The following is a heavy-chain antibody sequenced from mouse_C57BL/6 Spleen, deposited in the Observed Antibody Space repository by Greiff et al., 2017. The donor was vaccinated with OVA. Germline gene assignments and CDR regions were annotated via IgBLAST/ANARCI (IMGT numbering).Heavy chain of an antibody. CDR3: ARQGYYGSSSWYFDV. V-gene: IGHV5-12*01. J-gene: IGHJ1*03. Sequence: EVKVVESGGGLVQPGGSLKLSCAASGFTFSDYYMYWVRQTPEKRLEWVAYISNGGGSTYYPDTVKGRFTISRDNAKNTLYLQMSRLKSEDTAMYYCARQGYYGSSSWYFDVWGTGTTVTVSS. CDR1: GFTFSDYY. CDR2: ISNGGGST. D-gene: IGHD1-1*01.